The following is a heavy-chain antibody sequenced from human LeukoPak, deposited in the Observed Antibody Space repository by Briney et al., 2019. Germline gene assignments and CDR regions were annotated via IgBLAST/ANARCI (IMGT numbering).Heavy chain of an antibody. J-gene: IGHJ6*03. V-gene: IGHV4-59*08. CDR3: ARVSSGWYSARHYYYYMDV. CDR1: SGSIGSYY. CDR2: IYYTGST. Sequence: SETLSLTCTVSSGSIGSYYWGWIRQPPGKGLEWIGYIYYTGSTDYNPSLKSRVTILVDSSKNQFSLKLSSVTAADTAVYYCARVSSGWYSARHYYYYMDVWGKGTTVTISS. D-gene: IGHD6-19*01.